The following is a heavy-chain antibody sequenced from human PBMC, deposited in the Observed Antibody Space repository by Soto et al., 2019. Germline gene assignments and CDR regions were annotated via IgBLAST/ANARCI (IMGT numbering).Heavy chain of an antibody. CDR2: MNPNSGNT. CDR1: GYTLTSYD. D-gene: IGHD3-16*01. V-gene: IGHV1-8*01. J-gene: IGHJ5*02. CDR3: ARETVSWFDT. Sequence: QVQLVQSGAEVKKPGASVKVSGKASGYTLTSYDINWVRQATGQGLEWMGWMNPNSGNTGYAQKFQGRVTMTRNTSLSTAYMVLRSLKSDDTAVYYCARETVSWFDTWGQGTMVTVSS.